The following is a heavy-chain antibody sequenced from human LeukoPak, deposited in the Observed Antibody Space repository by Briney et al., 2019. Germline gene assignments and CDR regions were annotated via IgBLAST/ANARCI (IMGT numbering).Heavy chain of an antibody. Sequence: GGSLRLSCAASGFTFSNSAMSWVRQAPGKGLEWVSTLSGSGITTYYADSVKGRFTISRDNSKNTLYLQMNSLRAEDTAVYYCAKGFYSSGWSYFVYWRDGTLVTDSS. CDR3: AKGFYSSGWSYFVY. D-gene: IGHD6-19*01. CDR2: LSGSGITT. CDR1: GFTFSNSA. J-gene: IGHJ4*01. V-gene: IGHV3-23*01.